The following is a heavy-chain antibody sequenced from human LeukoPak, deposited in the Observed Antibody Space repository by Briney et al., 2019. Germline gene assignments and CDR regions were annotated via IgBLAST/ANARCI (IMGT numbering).Heavy chain of an antibody. Sequence: SETLSLTCTVSAYSISSDNYWGWIRQPPGKGLEWIGSMYHSGSTYYNPSLKSRVTISVDTSKNQFSLKLSSVTAADTAVYYCARVFSSLSSYAFDIWGQGTMVTVSS. CDR2: MYHSGST. D-gene: IGHD6-13*01. V-gene: IGHV4-38-2*02. CDR1: AYSISSDNY. J-gene: IGHJ3*02. CDR3: ARVFSSLSSYAFDI.